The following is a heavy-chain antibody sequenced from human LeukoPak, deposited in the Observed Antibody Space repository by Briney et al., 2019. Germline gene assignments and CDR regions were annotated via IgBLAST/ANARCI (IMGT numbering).Heavy chain of an antibody. V-gene: IGHV3-74*01. Sequence: GGSLRLSCAASGFTFSSYAMSWVRQAPGKGLVWVSRITSDGSSTNYADSVKGRFTISRDNAKNTLYLQMNSLRAEDTAVYYCVRSSGFPDYWGQGTLVTVSS. CDR1: GFTFSSYA. CDR2: ITSDGSST. D-gene: IGHD3-22*01. CDR3: VRSSGFPDY. J-gene: IGHJ4*02.